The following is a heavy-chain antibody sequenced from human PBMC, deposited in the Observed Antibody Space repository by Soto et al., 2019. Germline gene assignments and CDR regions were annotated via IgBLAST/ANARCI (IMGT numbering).Heavy chain of an antibody. J-gene: IGHJ6*03. D-gene: IGHD4-4*01. CDR3: AKFPRLQWYYYYYMDV. V-gene: IGHV3-23*01. Sequence: PGGSLRLSCAASGFTFSSYAMSWVRQAPGKGLEWVSAISGSGGSTYYADSVKGRFTISRDNSKNTLYLQMNSLRAEDTAVYYCAKFPRLQWYYYYYMDVWGKGTTVTVSS. CDR1: GFTFSSYA. CDR2: ISGSGGST.